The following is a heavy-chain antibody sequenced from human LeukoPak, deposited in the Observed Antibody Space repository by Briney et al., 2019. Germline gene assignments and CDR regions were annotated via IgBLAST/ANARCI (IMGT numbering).Heavy chain of an antibody. CDR3: ARGDSSGYYHSLYYFDC. CDR2: IYYSGST. J-gene: IGHJ4*02. CDR1: GGSISSGGYY. V-gene: IGHV4-31*03. D-gene: IGHD3-22*01. Sequence: PSETLSLTCTVSGGSISSGGYYWSWIRQHPGKGLEWIGYIYYSGSTYYNPSLKSRVTISVDTSKNQFSLKLSSVTAADTAVYYCARGDSSGYYHSLYYFDCWGQGTLVTVSS.